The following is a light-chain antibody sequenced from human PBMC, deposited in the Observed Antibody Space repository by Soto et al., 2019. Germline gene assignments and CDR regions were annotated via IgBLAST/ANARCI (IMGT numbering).Light chain of an antibody. Sequence: DIVMTQSPDSLAVSLGERATINCKSSQSVLYSSNNKNYLTWYQQKPGQPPKLLIYWASTRESGVPDRFSGSGSGTDFTLTISNLQAEDVAVYYCQQYYNTPITFGGGPKVDIK. J-gene: IGKJ4*01. CDR2: WAS. CDR1: QSVLYSSNNKNY. V-gene: IGKV4-1*01. CDR3: QQYYNTPIT.